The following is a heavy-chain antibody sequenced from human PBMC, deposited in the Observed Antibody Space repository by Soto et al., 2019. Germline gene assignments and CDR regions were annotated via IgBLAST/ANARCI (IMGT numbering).Heavy chain of an antibody. CDR2: IIPIFGTA. J-gene: IGHJ6*02. CDR3: AGSIAAPNYYYGMDV. D-gene: IGHD6-6*01. V-gene: IGHV1-69*06. CDR1: GFTFSSYA. Sequence: PGGSLRLSCAASGFTFSSYAISWVRQAPGQGLEWMGGIIPIFGTANYAQKFQGRVTITADKSTSTAYIELSSLRSEDTAVYYCAGSIAAPNYYYGMDVWGQGTTVTVSS.